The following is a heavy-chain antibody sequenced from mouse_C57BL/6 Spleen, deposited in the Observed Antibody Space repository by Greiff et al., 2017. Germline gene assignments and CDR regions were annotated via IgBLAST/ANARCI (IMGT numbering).Heavy chain of an antibody. Sequence: QVQLQQSGPELVKPGASVKISCKASGYAFSSSWMNWVKQRPGKGLEWIGRIYPGDGDTNYNGKFKGKATLTADKSSSTAYMQLSSLTSEDSAVYFCARKITTVVAGDYFDYWGQGTTLTVSS. J-gene: IGHJ2*01. D-gene: IGHD1-1*01. CDR2: IYPGDGDT. CDR1: GYAFSSSW. V-gene: IGHV1-82*01. CDR3: ARKITTVVAGDYFDY.